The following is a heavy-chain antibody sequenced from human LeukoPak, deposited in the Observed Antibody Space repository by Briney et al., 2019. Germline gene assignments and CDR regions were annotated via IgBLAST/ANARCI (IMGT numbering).Heavy chain of an antibody. D-gene: IGHD6-19*01. V-gene: IGHV3-21*04. J-gene: IGHJ4*02. CDR2: ISSSSSYI. CDR1: GFTFSSYS. Sequence: PGGSLRLSCAASGFTFSSYSMDWVRQAPGKGLEWVSSISSSSSYIYYADSVKGRFTISRDNSKNTLYLQMNSLRAEDTAVYYCAKRLAVAGFDYWGQGTLVTVSS. CDR3: AKRLAVAGFDY.